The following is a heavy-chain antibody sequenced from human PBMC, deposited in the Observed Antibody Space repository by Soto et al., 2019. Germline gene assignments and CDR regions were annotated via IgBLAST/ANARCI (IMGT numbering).Heavy chain of an antibody. V-gene: IGHV1-46*01. CDR2: INPSGGST. CDR3: AGAPLEELWSPRMDV. Sequence: QVQLVQSGAEVKKPGASVKVSCKASGYTFTSYYMHWVRQAPGQGLEWMGIINPSGGSTSYAQKFQGRVTMTRDTSTSTVYMELSSLRSEDTAVYYCAGAPLEELWSPRMDVWGQGTTVTVSS. CDR1: GYTFTSYY. J-gene: IGHJ6*02. D-gene: IGHD5-18*01.